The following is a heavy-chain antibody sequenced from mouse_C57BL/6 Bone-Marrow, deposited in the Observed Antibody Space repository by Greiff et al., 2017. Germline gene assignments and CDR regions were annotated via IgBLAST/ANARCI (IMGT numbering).Heavy chain of an antibody. V-gene: IGHV5-15*01. CDR1: GFTFSDYG. J-gene: IGHJ4*01. D-gene: IGHD1-1*01. CDR3: ARHRSYYYGSSYDYAMDY. CDR2: ISNLAYSI. Sequence: EVQLVESGGGLVQPGGSLKLSCAASGFTFSDYGMAWVRQAPRKGPEWVAFISNLAYSIYYADTVTGRFTISRENAKNTLYLEMSSLRSEDTAMYYCARHRSYYYGSSYDYAMDYWGQGTSVTVSS.